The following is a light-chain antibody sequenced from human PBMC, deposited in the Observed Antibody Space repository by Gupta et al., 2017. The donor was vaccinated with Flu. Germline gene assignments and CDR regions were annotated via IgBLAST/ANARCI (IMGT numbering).Light chain of an antibody. CDR1: QTVLSFSNNKNY. Sequence: DIVMTQSPDSLAVSLGERATINCKSSQTVLSFSNNKNYLAWYQQKPGQPPKLLIYCASTRESGVPDRFSGSGSGTDFTLTINSLQAEDVAVYYCQQYYTTPETFGQGTKVEIK. V-gene: IGKV4-1*01. CDR2: CAS. CDR3: QQYYTTPET. J-gene: IGKJ1*01.